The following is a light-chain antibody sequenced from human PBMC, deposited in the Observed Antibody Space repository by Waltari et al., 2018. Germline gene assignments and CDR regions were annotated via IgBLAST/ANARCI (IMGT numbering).Light chain of an antibody. V-gene: IGKV1-5*03. CDR1: QSISGW. J-gene: IGKJ1*01. Sequence: DIQLTQSPSTLSASVGDRVTITCRASQSISGWLAWYQQIPGKAPKLLSYKASSLETGVPSRFSGSGSGTEFTLTISSLQPEDFATYYCQQYINYWTFGQGTRVEIK. CDR2: KAS. CDR3: QQYINYWT.